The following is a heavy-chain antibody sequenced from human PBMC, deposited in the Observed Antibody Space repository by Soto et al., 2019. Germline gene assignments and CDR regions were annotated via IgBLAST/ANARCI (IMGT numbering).Heavy chain of an antibody. CDR2: IKSKTDGGTT. CDR3: TTARGTYGAEYFQH. Sequence: GGSLRLSCAASGFTFTNAWMSWVRQAPGKGLEWVGRIKSKTDGGTTDYAAPVKGRFTISRDDSKNTLYLQMNSLKTEDTAVYYCTTARGTYGAEYFQHWGQGTLVTVSS. V-gene: IGHV3-15*01. J-gene: IGHJ1*01. D-gene: IGHD4-17*01. CDR1: GFTFTNAW.